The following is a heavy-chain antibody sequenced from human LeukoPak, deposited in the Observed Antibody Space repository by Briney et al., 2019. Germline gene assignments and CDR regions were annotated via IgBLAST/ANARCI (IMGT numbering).Heavy chain of an antibody. V-gene: IGHV4-34*01. J-gene: IGHJ4*02. Sequence: SETLSLTCAVYGGSFSGYYWSWIRQPPGKGLEWIGEINHSGSANYNPSLKSRVTISVDTSKNQFSLKLSSVTAADTAVYYCASFTHIVVVTAIHGGGYFDYWGQGTLVTVSS. CDR2: INHSGSA. D-gene: IGHD2-21*02. CDR3: ASFTHIVVVTAIHGGGYFDY. CDR1: GGSFSGYY.